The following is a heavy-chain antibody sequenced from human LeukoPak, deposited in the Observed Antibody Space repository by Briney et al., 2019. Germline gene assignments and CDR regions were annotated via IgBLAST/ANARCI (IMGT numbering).Heavy chain of an antibody. D-gene: IGHD3-10*01. CDR3: ARDGTYYFGSGSPKDY. Sequence: WRSLSLSCAASGFIFSSYGLHWVRQAPGKGLEWVAIIWPDGTNEYYADSVKGRFTISRDNSKNTLYLQMNSLRVEDTAVYYCARDGTYYFGSGSPKDYWGQRTPFTVSS. J-gene: IGHJ4*02. CDR2: IWPDGTNE. CDR1: GFIFSSYG. V-gene: IGHV3-33*01.